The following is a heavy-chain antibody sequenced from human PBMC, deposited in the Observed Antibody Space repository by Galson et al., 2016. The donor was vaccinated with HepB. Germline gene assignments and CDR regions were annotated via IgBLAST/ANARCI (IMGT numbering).Heavy chain of an antibody. Sequence: SVKVSCKASGYKFSRYGFTWVRQAPGQGLEWMGGIIPVFGTTDFAQRFQGRVTITADESTSTVYMEMSSLTFEDTAIYFCAKPQDTIRYYYHALDVWGQGTTVTVSS. CDR3: AKPQDTIRYYYHALDV. J-gene: IGHJ6*02. D-gene: IGHD1-14*01. V-gene: IGHV1-69*13. CDR1: GYKFSRYG. CDR2: IIPVFGTT.